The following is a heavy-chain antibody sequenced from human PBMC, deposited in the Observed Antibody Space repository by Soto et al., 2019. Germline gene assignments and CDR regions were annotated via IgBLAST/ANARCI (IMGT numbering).Heavy chain of an antibody. J-gene: IGHJ4*02. CDR2: IYYSGST. CDR3: ARHRITMVRGVTRPPDD. V-gene: IGHV4-39*01. D-gene: IGHD3-10*01. Sequence: SETLSLTCTVSGGSISSSSYYWVLIRQPPGKGLEWIGSIYYSGSTYYNPSLKSRVTISVDTSKNQFSLKLSSVTAADTAVYYCARHRITMVRGVTRPPDDWGQGTLVTVSS. CDR1: GGSISSSSYY.